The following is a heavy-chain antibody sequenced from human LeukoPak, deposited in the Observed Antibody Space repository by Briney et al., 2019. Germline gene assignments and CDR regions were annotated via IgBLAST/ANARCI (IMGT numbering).Heavy chain of an antibody. J-gene: IGHJ6*02. CDR3: AKGITMVRGVIITAFYYYYGMDV. D-gene: IGHD3-10*01. Sequence: GGSLRLSCAASGFTFSSSGMHWVRQAPGKGLEWVAFIRYDGSEKYYTDSVKGRFTISRDNSKNTLYLQMNSLRAEDTAVYYCAKGITMVRGVIITAFYYYYGMDVWGQGTTVTVSS. V-gene: IGHV3-30*02. CDR2: IRYDGSEK. CDR1: GFTFSSSG.